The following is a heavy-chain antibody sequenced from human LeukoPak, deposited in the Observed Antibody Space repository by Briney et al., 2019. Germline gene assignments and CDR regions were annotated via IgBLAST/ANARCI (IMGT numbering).Heavy chain of an antibody. Sequence: GRSLRLSCAASGFTFSSYAMHWVRQAPGKGLEWVAFIRYDGTNKYYADSVKGRFTISRDNAKNSLYLQMNSLRAEDTAMYYCARGPGRYYWGQGILVTVSS. CDR2: IRYDGTNK. J-gene: IGHJ4*02. CDR3: ARGPGRYY. V-gene: IGHV3-30*04. CDR1: GFTFSSYA.